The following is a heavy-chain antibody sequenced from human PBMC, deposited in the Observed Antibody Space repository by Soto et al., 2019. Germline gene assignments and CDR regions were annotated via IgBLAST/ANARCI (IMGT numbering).Heavy chain of an antibody. CDR1: GFTFSSYG. CDR3: AKDLPWRHRFGEHDY. CDR2: ISYDGSNK. D-gene: IGHD3-10*01. V-gene: IGHV3-30*18. J-gene: IGHJ4*02. Sequence: GGSLRLSCAASGFTFSSYGMHWVRQAPGKGLEWVAVISYDGSNKYYADSVKGRFTISRDNSKNTLYLQMNSLRAEDTAVYYCAKDLPWRHRFGEHDYWGQGTLVTVSS.